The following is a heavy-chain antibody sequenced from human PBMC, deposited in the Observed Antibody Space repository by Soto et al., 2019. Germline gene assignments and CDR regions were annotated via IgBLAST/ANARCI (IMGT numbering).Heavy chain of an antibody. CDR1: GFTFGDYA. V-gene: IGHV3-9*01. CDR3: ATSHTRSGWYVTTDY. CDR2: ISWNSGSI. J-gene: IGHJ4*02. Sequence: PGGSLRLSCAASGFTFGDYAMQWVRQAPGKGLEWVSAISWNSGSIDYADSVKGRFTISRDNAKNSLYLQMNSLRAEDTALYYCATSHTRSGWYVTTDYWGQGTRVTVSS. D-gene: IGHD6-19*01.